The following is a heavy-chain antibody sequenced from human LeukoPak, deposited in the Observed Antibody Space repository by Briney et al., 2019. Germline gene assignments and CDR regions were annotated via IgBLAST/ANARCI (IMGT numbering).Heavy chain of an antibody. Sequence: ASVKVSCKASGYTFTSYGISWVRQAPGQGLEWMGWISAYNGNTNYAQKLQGRVTMTTDTSTSTAYMELRSLRSDDMAVYYCARDVLGYDSSGYYWFDYWGQGTLVTVSS. CDR1: GYTFTSYG. CDR3: ARDVLGYDSSGYYWFDY. V-gene: IGHV1-18*03. D-gene: IGHD3-22*01. J-gene: IGHJ4*02. CDR2: ISAYNGNT.